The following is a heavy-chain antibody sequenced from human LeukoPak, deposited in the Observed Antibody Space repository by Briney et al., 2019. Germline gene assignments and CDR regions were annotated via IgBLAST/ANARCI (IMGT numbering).Heavy chain of an antibody. V-gene: IGHV3-21*01. J-gene: IGHJ4*02. CDR2: ISSSSSYI. Sequence: GGSLRLSCAASGFTFSSYSMNWVRQAPGKGLEWVSSISSSSSYIYYADPVKGRFTISRDNAKNSLYLQMNSLRAEDTAVYYCARDPDPRRTFGQLDYWGQGTLVTVSS. CDR1: GFTFSSYS. CDR3: ARDPDPRRTFGQLDY. D-gene: IGHD3/OR15-3a*01.